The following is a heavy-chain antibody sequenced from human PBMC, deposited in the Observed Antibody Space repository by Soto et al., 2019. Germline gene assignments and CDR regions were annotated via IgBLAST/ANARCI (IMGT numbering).Heavy chain of an antibody. CDR1: GYTFTHYY. D-gene: IGHD6-13*01. CDR3: ARDLAAGDY. Sequence: QVQLVQSGAEVKKPGASVKLSCRTSGYTFTHYYIPWVRQAPGQGLEWLAIINPASGSTNYAQDFQGRVTLTMDTSTTTAYMELSGLRAEDTVIFSCARDLAAGDYWGQGTLVTVSS. V-gene: IGHV1-46*01. CDR2: INPASGST. J-gene: IGHJ4*02.